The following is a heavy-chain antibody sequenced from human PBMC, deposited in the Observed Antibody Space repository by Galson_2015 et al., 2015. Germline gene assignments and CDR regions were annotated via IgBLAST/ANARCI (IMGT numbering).Heavy chain of an antibody. CDR1: GGSISSGGYY. CDR2: IYYSGST. D-gene: IGHD2-21*01. Sequence: SLTCTVSGGSISSGGYYWSWIRQHPGKGLEWIGYIYYSGSTYYNPSLKSRVTISVDTSKNQFSLKLSSVTAADTAVYYCARERCGGDCYSYYYYYMDVWGKGTTVTVSS. J-gene: IGHJ6*03. CDR3: ARERCGGDCYSYYYYYMDV. V-gene: IGHV4-31*03.